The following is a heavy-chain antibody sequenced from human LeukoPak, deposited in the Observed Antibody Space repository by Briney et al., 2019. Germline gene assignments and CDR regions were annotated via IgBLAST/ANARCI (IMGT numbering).Heavy chain of an antibody. CDR1: GGTLSSYA. V-gene: IGHV1-69*04. Sequence: SVKVSCKASGGTLSSYAISWVRQAPGQGLEWMGRIIPILGIANYAQKFQGRVTITADKSTSTAYMELSSLRSEDTAVYYCARHTGSYYYYGMDVWGQGTTVTVSS. CDR3: ARHTGSYYYYGMDV. D-gene: IGHD2-15*01. CDR2: IIPILGIA. J-gene: IGHJ6*02.